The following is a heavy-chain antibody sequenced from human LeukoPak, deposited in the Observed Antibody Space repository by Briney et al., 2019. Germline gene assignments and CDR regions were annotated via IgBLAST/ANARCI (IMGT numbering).Heavy chain of an antibody. CDR1: HYSISSNYY. D-gene: IGHD3-22*01. CDR3: ARSSGYMSY. V-gene: IGHV4-38-2*02. Sequence: PSETLSLTCTVSHYSISSNYYWGRIRQPPGKGLEWIGSIYHSGSTYYNPSLKSRVTISVDTSKNQFSLKLTSVTAADTAVYYCARSSGYMSYWGQGTLVTVSS. J-gene: IGHJ4*02. CDR2: IYHSGST.